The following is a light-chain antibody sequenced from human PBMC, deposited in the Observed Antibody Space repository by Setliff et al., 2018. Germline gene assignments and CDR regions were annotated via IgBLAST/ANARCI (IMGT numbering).Light chain of an antibody. CDR3: SSYTSSSTPVV. CDR1: SSDIGGYNY. Sequence: QSALAQPASVSGSPGQSITISCTGTSSDIGGYNYVSWYQQHPGKAPKFMIYEVSNRPSGVSNRFSGSKSGNTASLTISGLQAEDEADYYCSSYTSSSTPVVFGGGTKSPS. J-gene: IGLJ2*01. V-gene: IGLV2-14*01. CDR2: EVS.